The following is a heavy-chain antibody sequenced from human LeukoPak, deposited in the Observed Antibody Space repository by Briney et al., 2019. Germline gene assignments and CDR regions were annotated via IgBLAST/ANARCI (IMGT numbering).Heavy chain of an antibody. CDR2: IYYSGSA. CDR3: ARSPTYYDSSGYYFDY. V-gene: IGHV4-31*03. J-gene: IGHJ4*02. Sequence: SQTLSLTCTVSGGSISSGGYYWSWIRQHPGKGLEWIGYIYYSGSAYYNPSLKSRVTISVDTSKNQFSLKLSSVTAADTAVYYCARSPTYYDSSGYYFDYWGQGTLVTVSS. CDR1: GGSISSGGYY. D-gene: IGHD3-22*01.